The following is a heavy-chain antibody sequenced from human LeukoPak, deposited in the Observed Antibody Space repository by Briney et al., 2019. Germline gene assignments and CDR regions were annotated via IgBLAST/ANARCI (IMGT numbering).Heavy chain of an antibody. Sequence: GGSLRLPCAASGFIVSNKYMSWVRQAPGKGLEWVSVIYSGTNTYYADSVQGRFTISRDTSRNTLYLQMNSLRAEDTAVYYCTRLGPYYFDSWGQGTLVIVSS. V-gene: IGHV3-53*01. J-gene: IGHJ4*02. CDR3: TRLGPYYFDS. CDR1: GFIVSNKY. D-gene: IGHD3-16*01. CDR2: IYSGTNT.